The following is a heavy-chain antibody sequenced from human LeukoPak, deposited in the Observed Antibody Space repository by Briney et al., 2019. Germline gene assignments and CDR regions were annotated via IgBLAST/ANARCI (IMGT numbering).Heavy chain of an antibody. CDR2: INPNSGDT. CDR1: GYTFTGYY. D-gene: IGHD1-26*01. J-gene: IGHJ4*02. V-gene: IGHV1-2*02. CDR3: ARDRWVGATNTFDY. Sequence: ASVKVSCKASGYTFTGYYMHWVRQAPGQGLEWMGWINPNSGDTNYAQKFQGRVTMTRDTSISTAYMELSRLRSDDAAVYYCARDRWVGATNTFDYWGQGTLVTVSS.